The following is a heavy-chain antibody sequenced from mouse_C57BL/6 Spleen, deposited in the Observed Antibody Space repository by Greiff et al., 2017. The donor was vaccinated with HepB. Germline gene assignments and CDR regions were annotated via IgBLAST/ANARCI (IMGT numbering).Heavy chain of an antibody. Sequence: QVQLKQSGAELARPGASVKLSCKASGYTFTSYGISWVKQRTGQGLEWIGEIYPRSGNTYYNEKFKGKATLTADKSSSTAYMELRSLTSEDSAVYFCARFITGYWGQGTTLTVSS. CDR3: ARFITGY. J-gene: IGHJ2*01. V-gene: IGHV1-81*01. D-gene: IGHD1-1*01. CDR1: GYTFTSYG. CDR2: IYPRSGNT.